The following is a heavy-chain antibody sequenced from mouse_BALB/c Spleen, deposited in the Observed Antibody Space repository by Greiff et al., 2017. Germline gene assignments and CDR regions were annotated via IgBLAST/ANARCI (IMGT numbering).Heavy chain of an antibody. D-gene: IGHD2-4*01. CDR3: ARSATGYDYAYYAMDY. Sequence: EVQGVESGGGLVQPGGSRKLSCAASGFTFSSFGMHWVRQAPEKGLEWVAYISSGSSTIYYADTVKGRFTISRDNPKNTLFLQMTSLRSEDTAMYYCARSATGYDYAYYAMDYWGQGTSVTVSS. CDR1: GFTFSSFG. V-gene: IGHV5-17*02. CDR2: ISSGSSTI. J-gene: IGHJ4*01.